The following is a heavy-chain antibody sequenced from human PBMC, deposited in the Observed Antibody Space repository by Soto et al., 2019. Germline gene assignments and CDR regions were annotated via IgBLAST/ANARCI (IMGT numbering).Heavy chain of an antibody. J-gene: IGHJ4*02. Sequence: QVHLVESGGGVVQAGRSLRLSCTASGLTFTSYAIHWVRQAQGKGLEWVSLISEDGGNKYFAESVRGRFLISRDNSKNTVYLPMNSLRPEDTAVYFCARRLTSTVSALGYWGQGTLVTVSS. CDR1: GLTFTSYA. CDR2: ISEDGGNK. CDR3: ARRLTSTVSALGY. D-gene: IGHD6-19*01. V-gene: IGHV3-30-3*01.